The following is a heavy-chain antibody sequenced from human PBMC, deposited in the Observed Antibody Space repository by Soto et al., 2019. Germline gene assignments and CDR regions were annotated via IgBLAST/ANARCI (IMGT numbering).Heavy chain of an antibody. Sequence: QVQLVQSGAEVKKPGASVKVSCKASGYTFTDYYIHWVRQAPGQGLEWMGWVNPNSGGTNYAQKFQGWVTMTRDTSFSTVYMELSSLKSDDMAVYYCAREGAATANYGMDVWGQGTTVTVSS. D-gene: IGHD2-15*01. CDR1: GYTFTDYY. V-gene: IGHV1-2*04. CDR2: VNPNSGGT. J-gene: IGHJ6*02. CDR3: AREGAATANYGMDV.